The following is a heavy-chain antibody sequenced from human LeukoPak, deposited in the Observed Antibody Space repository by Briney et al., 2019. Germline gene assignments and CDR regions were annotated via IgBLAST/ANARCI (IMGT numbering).Heavy chain of an antibody. CDR2: IYYSGST. Sequence: SETLSLTCTVSGGSISSYYWSWIRQPPGKGLEWIGYIYYSGSTNYNPSLKSRVTISVDTSKNQFSLKLSSVTAADTAVYYCARQYSSGYYSDYWGQGTLVTVSS. CDR3: ARQYSSGYYSDY. V-gene: IGHV4-59*08. D-gene: IGHD3-22*01. CDR1: GGSISSYY. J-gene: IGHJ4*02.